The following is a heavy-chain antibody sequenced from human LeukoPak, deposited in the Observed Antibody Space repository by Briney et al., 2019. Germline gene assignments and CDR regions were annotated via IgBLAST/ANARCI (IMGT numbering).Heavy chain of an antibody. J-gene: IGHJ4*02. D-gene: IGHD5-24*01. CDR3: AKDLLQGDGYWDIDS. V-gene: IGHV3-23*01. CDR2: IVGSADDT. Sequence: GRSLRLSCTTSGFTFGDYAMSWVRQAPGKGLEWISGIVGSADDTRYADSVKGRFTISRDNSKNTLYLQMNSLRAEDTAIYYCAKDLLQGDGYWDIDSWGQGTLDTLSS. CDR1: GFTFGDYA.